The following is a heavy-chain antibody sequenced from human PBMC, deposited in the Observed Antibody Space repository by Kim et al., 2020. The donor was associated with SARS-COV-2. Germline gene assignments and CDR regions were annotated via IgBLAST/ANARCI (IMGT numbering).Heavy chain of an antibody. CDR3: TTDFGSSSSY. J-gene: IGHJ4*02. D-gene: IGHD6-6*01. Sequence: TTDYAAPGKGRFTISRDDSKNTLYLQMNSLKTEDTAVYYCTTDFGSSSSYGGQGTLVTVSS. CDR2: TT. V-gene: IGHV3-15*01.